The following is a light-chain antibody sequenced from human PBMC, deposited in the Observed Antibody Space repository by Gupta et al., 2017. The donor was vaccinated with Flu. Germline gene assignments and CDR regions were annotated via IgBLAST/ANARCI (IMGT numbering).Light chain of an antibody. CDR3: QSYEV. V-gene: IGLV6-57*01. Sequence: NFMLTQPHSVSGSPGKTVTISCTRSSGSIGLNYVQWYQQRPGTSPKNVIYEDDQRPSGVPDRFSGSIDSSSNSASLAIAGLKTWYEADYYCQSYEVFGGGTKLTVL. J-gene: IGLJ2*01. CDR2: EDD. CDR1: SGSIGLNY.